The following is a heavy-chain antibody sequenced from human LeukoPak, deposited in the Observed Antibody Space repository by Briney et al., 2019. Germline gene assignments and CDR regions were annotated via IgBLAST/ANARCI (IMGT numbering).Heavy chain of an antibody. CDR2: IRYDGSNK. CDR1: GFTFSSYA. CDR3: AKGWTSGYYLDY. D-gene: IGHD3-3*01. Sequence: PGGSLRLSCAASGFTFSSYAMHWVRQAPGKGLEWVAFIRYDGSNKYYADSVKGRFTISRDNSKNTLYLQMNSLRAEDTAVYYCAKGWTSGYYLDYWGQGTLVTVSS. J-gene: IGHJ4*02. V-gene: IGHV3-30*02.